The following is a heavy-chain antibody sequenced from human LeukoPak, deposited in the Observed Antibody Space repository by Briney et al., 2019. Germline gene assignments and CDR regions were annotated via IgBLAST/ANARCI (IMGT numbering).Heavy chain of an antibody. J-gene: IGHJ4*02. CDR3: AKDRMVRGVIITSFDC. CDR2: ISGSGGST. D-gene: IGHD3-10*01. CDR1: GFTFSSYA. V-gene: IGHV3-23*01. Sequence: PGGSLRLSCAASGFTFSSYAMSWVRQAPGKGLEWVSAISGSGGSTYYADSVKGRFTISRDNSKNTLYLQMNSLRAEDTAVYYCAKDRMVRGVIITSFDCWGQGTLVTVSS.